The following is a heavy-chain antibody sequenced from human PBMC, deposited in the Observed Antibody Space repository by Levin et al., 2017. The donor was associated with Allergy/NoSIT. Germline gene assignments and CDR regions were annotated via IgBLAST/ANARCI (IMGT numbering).Heavy chain of an antibody. J-gene: IGHJ6*02. CDR3: ARDRLTMVRGIRRYGMDV. Sequence: LSLTCAASGFTFSSYAMHWVRQAPGKGLEWVAVISYDGSNKYYADSVKGRFTISRDNSKNTLYLQMNSLRAEDTAVYYCARDRLTMVRGIRRYGMDVWGQGTTVTVSS. CDR2: ISYDGSNK. D-gene: IGHD3-10*01. CDR1: GFTFSSYA. V-gene: IGHV3-30-3*01.